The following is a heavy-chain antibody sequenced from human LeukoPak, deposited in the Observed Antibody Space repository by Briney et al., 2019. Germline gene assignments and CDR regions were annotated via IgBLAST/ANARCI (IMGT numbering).Heavy chain of an antibody. J-gene: IGHJ5*02. Sequence: ASVKVSCKTSGGTFNNSAISWVRQAPGQGLEWLGGIMPLFGTADYAQKFQGRVTITKDESTRTVYLELTSLTSDDTAVYYCARDVHGDYGSGWFDPWGQGTLVSVS. CDR2: IMPLFGTA. D-gene: IGHD4-17*01. CDR1: GGTFNNSA. V-gene: IGHV1-69*05. CDR3: ARDVHGDYGSGWFDP.